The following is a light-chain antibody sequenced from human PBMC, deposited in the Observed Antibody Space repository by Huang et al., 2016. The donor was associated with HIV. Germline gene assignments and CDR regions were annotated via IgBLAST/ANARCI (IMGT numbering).Light chain of an antibody. CDR1: QAIRNY. CDR2: GAS. Sequence: IQMTQSPASLSASVGDRVTISCQASQAIRNYLNWYQQKPGKAPTLLIYGASNLETGVPSRFSGNGSGTDFSLTISSLQSEDIATYYCQQYDNLYTFGQGTKLEIK. V-gene: IGKV1-33*01. J-gene: IGKJ2*01. CDR3: QQYDNLYT.